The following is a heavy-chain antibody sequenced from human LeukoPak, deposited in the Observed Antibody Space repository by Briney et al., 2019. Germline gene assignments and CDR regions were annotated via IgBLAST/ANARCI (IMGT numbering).Heavy chain of an antibody. Sequence: GFLRPSCAASGFTFSSYSMNWGRQAPGEGLEWGSSISSSSSYIYYADSVKGRFTISRDNAKNSLYLQMNSLRAEDTAVYYCARDLEVVRAAAGTVWFDPWGQGTLVTVSS. CDR3: ARDLEVVRAAAGTVWFDP. CDR2: ISSSSSYI. CDR1: GFTFSSYS. V-gene: IGHV3-21*01. D-gene: IGHD6-13*01. J-gene: IGHJ5*02.